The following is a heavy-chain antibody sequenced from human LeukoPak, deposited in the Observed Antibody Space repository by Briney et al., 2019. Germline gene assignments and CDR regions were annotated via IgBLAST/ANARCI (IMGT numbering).Heavy chain of an antibody. D-gene: IGHD5-18*01. CDR2: ISSSGSTI. CDR1: GFTFSSYE. Sequence: GGSLRLSCAPSGFTFSSYEMNWVRQAPGKGLEWVSYISSSGSTIYYADSVKGRFTISRDNAKNSLYLQMNSLRADDTAVYYCARESSPGYSYGYPLAYWGQGTLVTVSS. V-gene: IGHV3-48*03. CDR3: ARESSPGYSYGYPLAY. J-gene: IGHJ4*02.